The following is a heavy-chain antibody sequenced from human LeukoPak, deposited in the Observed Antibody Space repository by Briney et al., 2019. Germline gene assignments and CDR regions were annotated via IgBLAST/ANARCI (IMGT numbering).Heavy chain of an antibody. D-gene: IGHD3-16*02. CDR2: ISYDGSNK. CDR1: GFTFSSYA. CDR3: ARGGHYDYVWGSYRYQGQFDY. J-gene: IGHJ4*02. Sequence: GGSLRLSCAASGFTFSSYAMHWVRQAPGKGLEWVAVISYDGSNKYYADSVKGRFTISRDNSKNTLYLQMNSLRAEDTAVYYCARGGHYDYVWGSYRYQGQFDYWGQETLVTVSS. V-gene: IGHV3-30-3*01.